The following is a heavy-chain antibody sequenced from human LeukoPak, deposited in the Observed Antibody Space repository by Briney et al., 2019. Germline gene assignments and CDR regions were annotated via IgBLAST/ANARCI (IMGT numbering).Heavy chain of an antibody. CDR1: GFTFRDYT. D-gene: IGHD3-22*01. J-gene: IGHJ4*02. V-gene: IGHV3-21*01. CDR2: ISSSSRYI. CDR3: ARDWDDYYDSSVPSYYFDY. Sequence: GGSLRLSCVASGFTFRDYTMNWVRQAPGKGLEWLSSISSSSRYIYYADSVKGRFTISRDNAKKSLYLQMNSLRAEDTAVYFCARDWDDYYDSSVPSYYFDYWGQGTLVTVSP.